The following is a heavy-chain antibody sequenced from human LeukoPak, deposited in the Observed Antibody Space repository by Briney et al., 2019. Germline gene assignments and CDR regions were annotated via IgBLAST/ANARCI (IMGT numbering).Heavy chain of an antibody. CDR3: AKDGYSSSSGDY. CDR1: GFTFSSYG. J-gene: IGHJ4*02. V-gene: IGHV3-30*02. Sequence: GGSLRLSCAASGFTFSSYGMHWVRQAPCKGLEWVAFIRYDGSNKYYADSVKGRFTISRDNSKNTLYLQMNSLRAEDTAVYYCAKDGYSSSSGDYWGQGTLVTVSS. CDR2: IRYDGSNK. D-gene: IGHD6-6*01.